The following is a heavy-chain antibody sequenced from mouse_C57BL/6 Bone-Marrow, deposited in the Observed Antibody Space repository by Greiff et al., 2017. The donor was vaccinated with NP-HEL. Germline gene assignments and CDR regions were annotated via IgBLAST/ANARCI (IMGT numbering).Heavy chain of an antibody. D-gene: IGHD3-3*01. CDR3: AKAPGRGYFDY. V-gene: IGHV5-9*01. Sequence: EVMLVESGGGLVKPGGSLKLSCAASGFTFSSYTMSWVRQTPEKRLEWVATISGGGGNTYYPDSVKGRFTISRDNAKNTLYLQMSRLRSEDTALYYCAKAPGRGYFDYWGQGTTLTVSS. CDR2: ISGGGGNT. CDR1: GFTFSSYT. J-gene: IGHJ2*01.